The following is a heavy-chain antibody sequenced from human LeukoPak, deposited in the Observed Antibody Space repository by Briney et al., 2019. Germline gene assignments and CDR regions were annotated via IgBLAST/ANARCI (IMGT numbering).Heavy chain of an antibody. D-gene: IGHD5-18*01. V-gene: IGHV3-53*01. J-gene: IGHJ4*02. Sequence: GGSLRLSCAASAFTVSSNYMSWDRQAPGKGLEWVSVIYSGGSTYYADSVKGRFTISRDNSKNTLYLQMNSLRAEDTAVYYCARVIQLWLMLDYWGQGTLVTVSS. CDR3: ARVIQLWLMLDY. CDR2: IYSGGST. CDR1: AFTVSSNY.